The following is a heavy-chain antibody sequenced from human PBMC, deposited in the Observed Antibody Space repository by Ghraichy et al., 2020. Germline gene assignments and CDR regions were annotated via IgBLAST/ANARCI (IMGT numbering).Heavy chain of an antibody. V-gene: IGHV3-11*01. CDR2: ISSSGSTI. CDR3: ARAEGITIFGVVTPADY. CDR1: GFTFSDYY. Sequence: GGSLRLSCAASGFTFSDYYMSWIRQAPGKGLEWVSYISSSGSTIYYADSVKGRFTISSDNAKNSLYLQMNSLRAEDTAVYYCARAEGITIFGVVTPADYWGQGTLVTVSS. J-gene: IGHJ4*02. D-gene: IGHD3-3*01.